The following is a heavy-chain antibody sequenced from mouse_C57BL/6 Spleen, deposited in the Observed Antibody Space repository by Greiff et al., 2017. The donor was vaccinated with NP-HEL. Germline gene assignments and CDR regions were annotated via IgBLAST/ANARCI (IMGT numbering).Heavy chain of an antibody. V-gene: IGHV5-16*01. J-gene: IGHJ2*01. D-gene: IGHD2-5*01. CDR3: ARDGGYYSNYFDY. CDR2: INYDGSST. CDR1: GFTFSDYY. Sequence: DVKLVESEGGLVQPGSSMKLSCTASGFTFSDYYMAWVRQVPEKGLEWVANINYDGSSTYYLDSLKSRFIISRDNAKNILYLQMSSLKSEDTATYYCARDGGYYSNYFDYWGQGTTLTVSS.